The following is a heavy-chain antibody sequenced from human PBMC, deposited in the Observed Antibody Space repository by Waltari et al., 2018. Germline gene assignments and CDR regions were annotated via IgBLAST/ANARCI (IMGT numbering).Heavy chain of an antibody. J-gene: IGHJ4*02. Sequence: QPQLQESGPGLVKPSETLSLTFIVTGGSVTSSTYYWAWLRQPPGKGLEWIGSVFYTGTTYHNPSLESRVTISADTSSDQFSLNLSSVSAADTAVYYCARQRYYNDRSGPRGWRLDYWGQGALVAVSS. V-gene: IGHV4-39*01. D-gene: IGHD3-22*01. CDR3: ARQRYYNDRSGPRGWRLDY. CDR2: VFYTGTT. CDR1: GGSVTSSTYY.